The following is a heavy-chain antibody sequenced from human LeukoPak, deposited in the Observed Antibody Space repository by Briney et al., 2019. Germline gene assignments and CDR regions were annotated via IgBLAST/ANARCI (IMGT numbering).Heavy chain of an antibody. Sequence: ASVKVSCKASGCTFTSYGISWVRQAPGQGLEWMGWISAYNGNTNYAQKLQGRVTMTIDTSTSTAYMELRSLRSDDTAVYYCARDRGGAVAGLVGYWGQGTLVTVSS. CDR3: ARDRGGAVAGLVGY. CDR1: GCTFTSYG. CDR2: ISAYNGNT. V-gene: IGHV1-18*01. D-gene: IGHD6-19*01. J-gene: IGHJ4*02.